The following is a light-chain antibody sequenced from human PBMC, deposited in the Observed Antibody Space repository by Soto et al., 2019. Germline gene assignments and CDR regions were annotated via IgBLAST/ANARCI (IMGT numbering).Light chain of an antibody. CDR2: GAS. Sequence: EMLMTQSPGTLSVSPGERVTLSCRASQSVSTNLAWYQQKPGQAPRLLIYGASTRATDTPARFSGSGSGTDFSLTITSLQSEDSAVYYCQHYNSWPRYTFGQGTKVEIK. J-gene: IGKJ2*01. V-gene: IGKV3-15*01. CDR3: QHYNSWPRYT. CDR1: QSVSTN.